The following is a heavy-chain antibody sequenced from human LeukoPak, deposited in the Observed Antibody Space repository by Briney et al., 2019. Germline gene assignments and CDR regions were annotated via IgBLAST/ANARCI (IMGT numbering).Heavy chain of an antibody. CDR3: ARDACSGGSCYDAFDI. V-gene: IGHV3-21*01. CDR2: ISSSSSYI. CDR1: GFTFSSYS. Sequence: PGGSLRLSCAASGFTFSSYSMNWVRQAPGKGLEWVSSISSSSSYIYYADSVKGRFTISRDNAKNSLYLQMNSLRAEDTAVYYCARDACSGGSCYDAFDIWGQGTMVTVSS. D-gene: IGHD2-15*01. J-gene: IGHJ3*02.